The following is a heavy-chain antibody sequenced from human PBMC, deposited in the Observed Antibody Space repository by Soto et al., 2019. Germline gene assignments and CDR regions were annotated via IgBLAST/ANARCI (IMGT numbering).Heavy chain of an antibody. D-gene: IGHD2-8*01. CDR1: AGSISSYY. J-gene: IGHJ4*02. V-gene: IGHV4-59*01. CDR3: ARDYCTNGVYYFDY. Sequence: PSETLSYTCTDSAGSISSYYWSWIRQPPGKELEWIGYICYSGRTNYNPSLKSRVTISVDTSKNQFSLKLSSVTAADTAVYYCARDYCTNGVYYFDYWGQGTLDNASS. CDR2: ICYSGRT.